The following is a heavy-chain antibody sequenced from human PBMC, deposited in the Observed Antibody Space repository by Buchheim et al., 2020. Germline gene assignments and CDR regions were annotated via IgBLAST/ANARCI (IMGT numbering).Heavy chain of an antibody. CDR3: AKGSRLIQYNWFDP. J-gene: IGHJ5*02. CDR1: GFTFSSYA. D-gene: IGHD2-21*01. CDR2: ISGGGGST. Sequence: EVQLVESGGGLVQPGGSLRLSCVASGFTFSSYAMSWVRQAPGKGLEWVSVISGGGGSTSYADSVRGRFTFSRDNSKNTLYLQMNSLRADDTAVYYCAKGSRLIQYNWFDPWGQGTL. V-gene: IGHV3-23*04.